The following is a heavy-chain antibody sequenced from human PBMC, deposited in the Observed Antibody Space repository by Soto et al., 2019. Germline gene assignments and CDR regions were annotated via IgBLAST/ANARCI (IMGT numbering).Heavy chain of an antibody. CDR2: INPNSGGT. V-gene: IGHV1-2*04. J-gene: IGHJ6*02. Sequence: ASVKVSCKASGYTFTGYYMHWVRQAPGQGLEWMGWINPNSGGTNYAQKFQGWVTMTRDTSISTAYMELSRLRSDDTAVYYCAILRGIPPNYGMDVWGQGTTVTVSS. CDR1: GYTFTGYY. D-gene: IGHD1-20*01. CDR3: AILRGIPPNYGMDV.